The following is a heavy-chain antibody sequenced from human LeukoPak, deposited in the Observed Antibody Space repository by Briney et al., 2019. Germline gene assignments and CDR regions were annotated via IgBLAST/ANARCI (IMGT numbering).Heavy chain of an antibody. Sequence: PSETLSLTCTVSGGSISSSSHYWGWIRQPPGKGLEWIGSIYYSGSTYYNPSLKSRVTISVDTSKNQFSLKLSSVTAADTAVYYRARESTSCQYDYWGQGTLVTVSS. CDR3: ARESTSCQYDY. CDR1: GGSISSSSHY. D-gene: IGHD2-2*01. V-gene: IGHV4-39*07. CDR2: IYYSGST. J-gene: IGHJ4*01.